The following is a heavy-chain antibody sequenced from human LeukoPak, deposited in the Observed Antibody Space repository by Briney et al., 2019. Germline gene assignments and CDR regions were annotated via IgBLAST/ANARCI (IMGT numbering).Heavy chain of an antibody. J-gene: IGHJ4*02. CDR3: ARLWFGELPGDY. D-gene: IGHD3-10*01. Sequence: GGSLRLSCAASGFTFDDYGMSWVRQAPGKGLEWVSGINWNGGSTGYADSVKGRSTISRDNAKNSLYLQMNSLRAEDTALYYCARLWFGELPGDYWGQGTLVTVSS. V-gene: IGHV3-20*04. CDR1: GFTFDDYG. CDR2: INWNGGST.